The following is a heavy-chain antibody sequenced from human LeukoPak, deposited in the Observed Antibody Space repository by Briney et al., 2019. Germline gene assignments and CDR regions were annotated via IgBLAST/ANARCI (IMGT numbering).Heavy chain of an antibody. V-gene: IGHV1-18*01. D-gene: IGHD2-2*01. Sequence: ASVKVSCKASGYTFTSYGISWVRQAPGQGLEWMGWISAYNGNTNYAQELQGRVTMTTDTSTSTAYMELRSLRSDDTAVYYCARDLGAVVPAAIDFDYWGQGTLVTVSS. CDR3: ARDLGAVVPAAIDFDY. CDR2: ISAYNGNT. J-gene: IGHJ4*02. CDR1: GYTFTSYG.